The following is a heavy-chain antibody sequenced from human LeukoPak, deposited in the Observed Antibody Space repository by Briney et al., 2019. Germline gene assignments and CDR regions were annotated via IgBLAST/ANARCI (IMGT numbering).Heavy chain of an antibody. CDR1: GGFISSYY. J-gene: IGHJ3*02. V-gene: IGHV4-59*01. D-gene: IGHD3-22*01. Sequence: SETLSLTCTVSGGFISSYYWSWIRQPPGKGLEWIGYIYYSGSTNYNPSLKSRVTISVDTSKNQFSLKLSSVTAADTAVYYCARVKVIDAFDIWGQGTMVTVSS. CDR3: ARVKVIDAFDI. CDR2: IYYSGST.